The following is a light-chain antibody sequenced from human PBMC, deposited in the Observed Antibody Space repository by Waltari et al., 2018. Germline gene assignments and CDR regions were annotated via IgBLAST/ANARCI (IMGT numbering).Light chain of an antibody. V-gene: IGLV2-14*03. CDR1: SSDVGGYNY. CDR3: TSYTSSSSSAYVV. CDR2: DVR. J-gene: IGLJ2*01. Sequence: QSALTQPASVSGSPGQSITISCTGTSSDVGGYNYVSWSQHHPGKAPKLMLYDVRKRPSGVSNRFSCSKSGNTASLTISGLQSEDEADYYCTSYTSSSSSAYVVFGGGTKLTVL.